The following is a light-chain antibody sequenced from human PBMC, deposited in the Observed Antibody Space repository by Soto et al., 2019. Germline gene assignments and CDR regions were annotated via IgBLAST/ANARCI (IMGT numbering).Light chain of an antibody. CDR1: QSVSSTS. Sequence: EIVLTQSPGTLSLSQGERATLSCRASQSVSSTSLAWYRQKPGQAPRLLMYDAFSRATDIPDRISGSGSGTDFTLTISSLGPEDFAVYYCQHYTDSPPSYTFGQGTKLEIK. J-gene: IGKJ2*01. CDR2: DAF. CDR3: QHYTDSPPSYT. V-gene: IGKV3-20*01.